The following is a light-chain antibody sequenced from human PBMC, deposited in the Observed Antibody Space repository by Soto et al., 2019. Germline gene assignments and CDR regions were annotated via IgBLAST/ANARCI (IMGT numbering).Light chain of an antibody. CDR2: DNN. Sequence: QSVLTQPPSVSAAPGQRVTISCSGSSSNVGNHNVSWYQQLPGTAPKFLIYDNNKRPSGTPDRFSGSKSGTSATLGITGLQTGDEADYYCGTWDSSLSVVFGGGTKLPVL. V-gene: IGLV1-51*01. CDR3: GTWDSSLSVV. CDR1: SSNVGNHN. J-gene: IGLJ2*01.